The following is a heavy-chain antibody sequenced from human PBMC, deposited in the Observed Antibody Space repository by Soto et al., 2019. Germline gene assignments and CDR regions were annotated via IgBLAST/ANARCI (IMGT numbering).Heavy chain of an antibody. CDR2: IVPMFGTA. D-gene: IGHD3-3*01. J-gene: IGHJ5*02. Sequence: QVQLVQSGAEVKKPGSSVNVSCKTSGATFGNTAVTWVRQAPGQGLEWMGGIVPMFGTANYAQKFQGRVTITADESTNTAYMELSSLRCDDTAVYYCARDGDPGYAFWSGPLGGGRFDPWGQGTLVTVSS. CDR3: ARDGDPGYAFWSGPLGGGRFDP. CDR1: GATFGNTA. V-gene: IGHV1-69*12.